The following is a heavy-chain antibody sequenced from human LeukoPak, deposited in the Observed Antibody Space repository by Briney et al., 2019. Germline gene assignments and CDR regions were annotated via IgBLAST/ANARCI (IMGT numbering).Heavy chain of an antibody. D-gene: IGHD6-13*01. CDR2: IKQDGSEK. CDR3: ARQGISSRGAFDI. CDR1: GFTFSSYG. V-gene: IGHV3-7*01. Sequence: GGSLRLSCAASGFTFSSYGMSWVRQAPGKGLEWVANIKQDGSEKYYVDSVKGRFTISRDNAKNSLYLQMNSLRAEDTAVYYCARQGISSRGAFDIWGQGTMVTVSS. J-gene: IGHJ3*02.